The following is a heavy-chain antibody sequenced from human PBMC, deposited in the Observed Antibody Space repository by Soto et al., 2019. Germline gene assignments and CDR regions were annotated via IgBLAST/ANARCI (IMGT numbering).Heavy chain of an antibody. CDR2: INPNSGGT. J-gene: IGHJ4*02. Sequence: ASVKVSCKASGYTLTGYYMHWVRQAPGQGLEWMGWINPNSGGTNYAQKFQGRVTMTRDTSISTAYMELSRLRSDDTAVYYCARAGSSTRAPFDYWGQGTLVTVSS. CDR3: ARAGSSTRAPFDY. CDR1: GYTLTGYY. D-gene: IGHD6-6*01. V-gene: IGHV1-2*02.